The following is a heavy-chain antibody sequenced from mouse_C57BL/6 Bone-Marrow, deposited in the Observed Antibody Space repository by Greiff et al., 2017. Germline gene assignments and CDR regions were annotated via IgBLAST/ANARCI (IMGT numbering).Heavy chain of an antibody. Sequence: QVQLQQPGAELVKPGASVKLSCKASGYTFTSYWMHWVKQRPGQGLEWIGMIHPNSGSTNYNEKFKSKATLTVDKSSSSAYMQPSSLTSEDPAVYYCARRGSNLYYCDYWGQCTTLTGST. CDR2: IHPNSGST. D-gene: IGHD1-1*01. J-gene: IGHJ2*01. CDR1: GYTFTSYW. V-gene: IGHV1-64*01. CDR3: ARRGSNLYYCDY.